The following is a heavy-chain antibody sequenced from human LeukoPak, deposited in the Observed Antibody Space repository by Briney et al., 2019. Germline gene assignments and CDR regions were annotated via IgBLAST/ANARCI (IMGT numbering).Heavy chain of an antibody. V-gene: IGHV3-48*03. CDR3: AKSGLNRLDY. CDR1: GFTFSSYE. D-gene: IGHD2-15*01. J-gene: IGHJ4*02. CDR2: ITGGGSTI. Sequence: PGGSLRLSCAASGFTFSSYEMNWVRQAPGKGLEWVSYITGGGSTIYYADSVKGRFTISRDNAKNSLYLQMNSLRAEDTAVYYCAKSGLNRLDYWGQGTLVTVSS.